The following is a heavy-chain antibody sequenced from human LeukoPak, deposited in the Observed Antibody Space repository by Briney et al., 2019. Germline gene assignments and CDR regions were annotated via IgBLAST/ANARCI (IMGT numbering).Heavy chain of an antibody. Sequence: PSETLSLTCAVSGGSISSYYWSWIRQPAGKGLEWIGRIYTSGSTNYNPSLKSRVTMSVDTSKNQFSLKLSSVTAADTAVYYCAREKGYFDPNWFDPWGQGTLVTVSS. D-gene: IGHD3-9*01. CDR3: AREKGYFDPNWFDP. CDR1: GGSISSYY. V-gene: IGHV4-4*07. J-gene: IGHJ5*02. CDR2: IYTSGST.